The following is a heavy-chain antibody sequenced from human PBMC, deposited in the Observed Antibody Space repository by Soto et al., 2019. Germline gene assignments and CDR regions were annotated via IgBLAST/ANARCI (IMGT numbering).Heavy chain of an antibody. CDR3: ARGTYYYESSGYFALDY. V-gene: IGHV1-69*02. CDR1: GGTFSSYT. D-gene: IGHD3-22*01. Sequence: QVQLVQSGAEVKKPGSSVKVSCKASGGTFSSYTISWVRQAPGQGLEWMGRIIPILGIANYAQKFQGRVRITAXXSXSKXYMELSSLRSEDTAVYYCARGTYYYESSGYFALDYWGQGTLVTVSS. CDR2: IIPILGIA. J-gene: IGHJ4*02.